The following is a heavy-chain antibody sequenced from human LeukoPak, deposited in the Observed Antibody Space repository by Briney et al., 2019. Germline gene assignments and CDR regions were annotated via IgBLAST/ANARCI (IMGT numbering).Heavy chain of an antibody. CDR3: ARIGSGWSFDY. V-gene: IGHV3-30*02. Sequence: GGSLRLSCAASGFTLRDYGIHWVRQAPGKGLEWVAFIRYDGSTKYHTDSVKGRFTVSRDTSENTLYLQMNSLRTEDTAVYYCARIGSGWSFDYWGQGTLVSVSS. J-gene: IGHJ4*02. CDR1: GFTLRDYG. CDR2: IRYDGSTK. D-gene: IGHD6-19*01.